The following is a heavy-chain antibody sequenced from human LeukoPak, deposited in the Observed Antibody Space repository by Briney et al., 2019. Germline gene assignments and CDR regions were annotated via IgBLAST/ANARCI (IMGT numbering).Heavy chain of an antibody. D-gene: IGHD5-12*01. J-gene: IGHJ4*02. CDR1: GVSISSSSYS. CDR3: WAIVTTIKLDF. Sequence: PSETLSLTCTVSGVSISSSSYSWGWIRQPPGKGLEWIGSVSHSGSINYDPSLKNRVTISVDTSKNQFSLKLSSVTAADTAVYYCWAIVTTIKLDFWGQGTLVTVSS. V-gene: IGHV4-39*01. CDR2: VSHSGSI.